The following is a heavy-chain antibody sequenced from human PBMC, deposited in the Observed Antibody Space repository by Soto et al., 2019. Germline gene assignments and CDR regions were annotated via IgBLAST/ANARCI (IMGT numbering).Heavy chain of an antibody. CDR1: RYTFTSYD. V-gene: IGHV1-8*01. J-gene: IGHJ4*02. Sequence: QVQLVQSGAEVQEPGASVKVDCKASRYTFTSYDINWVRQATGQGLEWMGWMNPNSGNTGYAQKFQGRVTMTRNTSISTAYMELSSLRAEDTAVYYCARTLYGDNVDYWGQGTLVTVSS. D-gene: IGHD4-17*01. CDR2: MNPNSGNT. CDR3: ARTLYGDNVDY.